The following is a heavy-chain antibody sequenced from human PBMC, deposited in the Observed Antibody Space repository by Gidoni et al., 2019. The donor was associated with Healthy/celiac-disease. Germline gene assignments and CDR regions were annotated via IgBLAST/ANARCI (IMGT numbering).Heavy chain of an antibody. V-gene: IGHV3-30-3*01. CDR2: ISYDGSNK. D-gene: IGHD3-3*01. CDR1: GFTFSSYA. Sequence: QVQLVESGGGVVQPGRSLRLSCAASGFTFSSYAMHWVRQAPGKGLEWVAVISYDGSNKYYADSVKGRFTISRDNSKNTLYLQMNSLRAEDTAVYYCASVSGAYDFSAFDYWGQGTLVTVSS. CDR3: ASVSGAYDFSAFDY. J-gene: IGHJ4*02.